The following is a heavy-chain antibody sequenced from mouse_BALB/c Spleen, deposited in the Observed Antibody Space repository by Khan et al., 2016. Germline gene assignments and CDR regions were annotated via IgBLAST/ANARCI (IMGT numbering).Heavy chain of an antibody. CDR3: ARVLYYEPGVFAY. D-gene: IGHD2-4*01. CDR2: IWGDGST. V-gene: IGHV2-6-7*01. CDR1: GFSLTGYG. Sequence: QVQLKESGPGLVAPSQSLSITCTVSGFSLTGYGVNWVRQPPGKGLEWLGMIWGDGSTDYNSALKSRLSISKDNSKSQVFLKMNSLQTADTASYYCARVLYYEPGVFAYWGQGTLVTVSA. J-gene: IGHJ3*01.